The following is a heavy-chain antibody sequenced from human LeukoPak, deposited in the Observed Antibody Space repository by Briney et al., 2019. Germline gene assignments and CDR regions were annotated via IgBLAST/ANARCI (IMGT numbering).Heavy chain of an antibody. J-gene: IGHJ4*02. CDR1: GYTFTSYD. CDR2: MNPNSGNA. Sequence: ASVTVSCKASGYTFTSYDIHWVRQATGQGLEWMGWMNPNSGNAGYAQKFQGRVTMTRNTSISTDYMELSSLRSQDPAVYYCARKAYGDYAQNDYWGQRTLVTVSS. CDR3: ARKAYGDYAQNDY. D-gene: IGHD4-17*01. V-gene: IGHV1-8*01.